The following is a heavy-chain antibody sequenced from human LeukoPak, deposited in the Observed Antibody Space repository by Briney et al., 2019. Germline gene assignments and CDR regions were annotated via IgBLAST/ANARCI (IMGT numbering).Heavy chain of an antibody. CDR1: GGSISSSSYY. CDR3: ARGRPLDV. CDR2: IYYSGST. J-gene: IGHJ6*04. V-gene: IGHV4-39*07. Sequence: ASETLSLTCTVSGGSISSSSYYWGWIRQPPGKGLEWIGSIYYSGSTYYNPSLKSRVTISVDTSKNQFSLKLSSVTAADTAVYYCARGRPLDVWGKGTTVTVSS.